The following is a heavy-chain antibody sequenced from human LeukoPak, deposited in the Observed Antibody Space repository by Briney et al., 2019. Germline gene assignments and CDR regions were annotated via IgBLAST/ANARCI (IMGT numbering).Heavy chain of an antibody. CDR2: IRYDGSNK. Sequence: GGSLRLSCAASGFTFSSYGMHWVRQAPGKGLEWVAFIRYDGSNKYYADSVKGRFTISRDNSKNTLYLQMNSLRAEDSAVYYCARLTSVVVPAAIMYYYYMDVWGKGTTVTISS. CDR1: GFTFSSYG. J-gene: IGHJ6*03. V-gene: IGHV3-30*02. D-gene: IGHD2-2*01. CDR3: ARLTSVVVPAAIMYYYYMDV.